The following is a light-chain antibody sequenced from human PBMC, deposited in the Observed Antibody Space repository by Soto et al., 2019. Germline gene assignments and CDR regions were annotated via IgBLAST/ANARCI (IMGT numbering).Light chain of an antibody. Sequence: QAVVTQPPSASGTPGQRVTISCSGSSSNIESKTVNWYQQLPGTAPKLLIYNDNQRPSGVPDRFSGSKSGTSASLAISGLQSEDEADYYCAAWDASLNGRVFGGGTKLTVL. V-gene: IGLV1-44*01. CDR3: AAWDASLNGRV. J-gene: IGLJ3*02. CDR1: SSNIESKT. CDR2: NDN.